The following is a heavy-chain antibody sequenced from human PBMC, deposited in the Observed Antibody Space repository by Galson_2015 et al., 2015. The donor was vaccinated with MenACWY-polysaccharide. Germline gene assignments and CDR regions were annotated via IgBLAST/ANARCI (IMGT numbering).Heavy chain of an antibody. V-gene: IGHV7-4-1*02. CDR2: INTDTGTP. J-gene: IGHJ5*02. Sequence: SVKVSCKASGYTFTNYAMNWVRQGPGQGLERMGWINTDTGTPTYAQGFTVRFVFFLDTSVSTAYLQISSLKAEDTAVYYCARDTWRHNWFHPCGQGTLVTVSS. CDR1: GYTFTNYA. CDR3: ARDTWRHNWFHP. D-gene: IGHD3-16*01.